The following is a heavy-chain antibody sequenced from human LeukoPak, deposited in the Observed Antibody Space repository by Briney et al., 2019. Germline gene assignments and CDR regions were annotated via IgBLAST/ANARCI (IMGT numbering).Heavy chain of an antibody. D-gene: IGHD1/OR15-1a*01. CDR3: AKDLWVEQQSI. Sequence: PGGSLRLSCAASGFTFDDYAMHWVRQAPGKGLEWVSGISWNSGSIGYADSVKGRFTISRDNSKNTLYLQMNSLRAEDTAVYYCAKDLWVEQQSIWGQGTMVTVSS. CDR2: ISWNSGSI. CDR1: GFTFDDYA. J-gene: IGHJ3*02. V-gene: IGHV3-9*01.